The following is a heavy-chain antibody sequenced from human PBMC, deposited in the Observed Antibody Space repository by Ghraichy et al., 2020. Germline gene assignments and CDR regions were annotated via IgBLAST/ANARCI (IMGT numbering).Heavy chain of an antibody. CDR2: ISGEGRST. CDR3: ARGQRDDFLTLFDY. CDR1: GLTFDNYV. J-gene: IGHJ4*02. Sequence: GESLKISCAVSGLTFDNYVMHWVRQAPGKGLEWVSLISGEGRSTYYADSVKGRFTISRDNSKNSLYLQMNSLRTEDTALYFCARGQRDDFLTLFDYWGQGTLVTVSS. V-gene: IGHV3-43*02. D-gene: IGHD3-9*01.